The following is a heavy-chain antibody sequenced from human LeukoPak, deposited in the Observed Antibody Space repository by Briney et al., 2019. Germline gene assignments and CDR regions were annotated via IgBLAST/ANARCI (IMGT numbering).Heavy chain of an antibody. Sequence: GRSLRLSCAASGYPFSNYGMDWVRGTPGGGVEWISYISGRATNTEYADSVKARFTISRDNAENTLYLQMDNLRAEDTAVYYCAREGGGYRLFEFWGQGLLVTVSS. CDR1: GYPFSNYG. D-gene: IGHD2-15*01. CDR3: AREGGGYRLFEF. V-gene: IGHV3-48*04. J-gene: IGHJ4*02. CDR2: ISGRATNT.